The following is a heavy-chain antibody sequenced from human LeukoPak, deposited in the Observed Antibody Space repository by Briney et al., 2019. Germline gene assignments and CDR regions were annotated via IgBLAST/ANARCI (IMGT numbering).Heavy chain of an antibody. CDR1: GYTFTSYG. V-gene: IGHV1-18*01. D-gene: IGHD2-2*01. J-gene: IGHJ4*02. CDR3: ARDYCSSTSCLFDY. CDR2: ISAYNGNT. Sequence: ASVXVSCKXXGYTFTSYGISWVRQAPGQGLEWMGWISAYNGNTNYAQKFQGRVAMTRDTSISTAFMELTRLRSDDTAVYYCARDYCSSTSCLFDYWGQGTLVTVSS.